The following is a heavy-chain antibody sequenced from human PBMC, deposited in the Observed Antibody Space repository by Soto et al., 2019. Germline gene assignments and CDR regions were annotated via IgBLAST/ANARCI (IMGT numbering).Heavy chain of an antibody. J-gene: IGHJ5*02. CDR3: ARDGGYCSGGSCYSGVPWFDP. CDR2: TYSGGTT. Sequence: DVQLVESGGGLVQPGGSLRLSCAASGFTVSSVHLVWVRQAPGKGLEWVSVTYSGGTTYYADSVKGRFTISRDNSKNTLYLQMNSLRADDTAVYYCARDGGYCSGGSCYSGVPWFDPWGQGTLVTVSS. D-gene: IGHD2-15*01. CDR1: GFTVSSVH. V-gene: IGHV3-66*01.